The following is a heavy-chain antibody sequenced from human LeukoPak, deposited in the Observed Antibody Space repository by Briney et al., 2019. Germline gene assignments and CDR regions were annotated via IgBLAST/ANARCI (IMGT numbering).Heavy chain of an antibody. CDR3: ARGSRAAAAYYYYYGMDV. CDR2: INHSGST. D-gene: IGHD6-13*01. Sequence: PSETLSLTCAVYGGSFSGYYWSWIRQPPGKGLEWIGEINHSGSTNYNPSLKSRVTISVDTSKNRFSLKLSSVTAADTAVYYCARGSRAAAAYYYYYGMDVWGQGTTVTVSS. V-gene: IGHV4-34*01. J-gene: IGHJ6*02. CDR1: GGSFSGYY.